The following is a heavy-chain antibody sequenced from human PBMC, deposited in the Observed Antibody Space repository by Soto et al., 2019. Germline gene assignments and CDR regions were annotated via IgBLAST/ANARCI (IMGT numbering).Heavy chain of an antibody. J-gene: IGHJ3*02. V-gene: IGHV3-23*01. CDR3: SIVVVVAAESAFDI. Sequence: GGSLRLSCAASGFTLSSYAMSWVRQAPGKGLEWVSAISGSGGSTYYADSVKGRFTISRDNSKNTLYLQMNSLRAEDTAVYYCSIVVVVAAESAFDIWGQGTMVTVSS. D-gene: IGHD2-15*01. CDR2: ISGSGGST. CDR1: GFTLSSYA.